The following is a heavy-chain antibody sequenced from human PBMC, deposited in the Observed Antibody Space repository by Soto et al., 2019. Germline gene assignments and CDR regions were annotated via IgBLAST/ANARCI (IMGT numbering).Heavy chain of an antibody. V-gene: IGHV3-23*01. J-gene: IGHJ4*02. Sequence: GGSLRLSCAASGFTFSSYAMTWVRQAPGKGLEWVSGISGSGATTSYADSVKGRFTISRDNSKNTLYLQMNSLRAEDTAVYYCAKDSGYYGSGSYPVDYWGQGTLVTVSS. CDR1: GFTFSSYA. CDR2: ISGSGATT. CDR3: AKDSGYYGSGSYPVDY. D-gene: IGHD3-10*01.